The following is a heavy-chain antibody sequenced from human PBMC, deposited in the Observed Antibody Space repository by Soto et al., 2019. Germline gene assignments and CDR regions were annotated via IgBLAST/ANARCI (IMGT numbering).Heavy chain of an antibody. Sequence: SETLSLTCIVSGVSITNYYWSWIRQPAGKGLEWIGRIYSSGRTNYNPSLKGRVTISADTSKNQFSLKLSSLTAADTAVYYCARDVSPVVFDIWGQGTRVTVSS. V-gene: IGHV4-4*07. J-gene: IGHJ3*02. CDR2: IYSSGRT. CDR1: GVSITNYY. D-gene: IGHD3-16*02. CDR3: ARDVSPVVFDI.